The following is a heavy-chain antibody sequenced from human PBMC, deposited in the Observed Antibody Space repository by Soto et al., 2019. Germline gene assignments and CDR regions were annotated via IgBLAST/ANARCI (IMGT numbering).Heavy chain of an antibody. V-gene: IGHV3-48*01. CDR3: ARHPERIAQIGWFDP. D-gene: IGHD6-13*01. CDR1: GFTFSSYS. CDR2: ISSSSSTI. J-gene: IGHJ5*02. Sequence: EVQLVESGGGLVQPGGSLRLSCAASGFTFSSYSMNWVRQAPGKGLEWVSYISSSSSTIYYADSVKGRFTISRDKAKNSLYLQMNSLGAEDTAVYYCARHPERIAQIGWFDPWGQGTLVTVSS.